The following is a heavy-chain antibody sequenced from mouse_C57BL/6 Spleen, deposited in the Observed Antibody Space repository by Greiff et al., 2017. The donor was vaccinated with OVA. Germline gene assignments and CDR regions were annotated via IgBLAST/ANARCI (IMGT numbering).Heavy chain of an antibody. CDR2: IDPETGGT. CDR3: TRGLADY. D-gene: IGHD3-3*01. CDR1: GYTFTDYE. V-gene: IGHV1-15*01. Sequence: VKLQQSGAELVRPGASVTLSCKASGYTFTDYEMHWVKQTPVHGLEWIGAIDPETGGTAYNQKFKGKAILTADKSSSTAYLELRSLTSEDSAVYYCTRGLADYWGQGTTLTVSS. J-gene: IGHJ2*01.